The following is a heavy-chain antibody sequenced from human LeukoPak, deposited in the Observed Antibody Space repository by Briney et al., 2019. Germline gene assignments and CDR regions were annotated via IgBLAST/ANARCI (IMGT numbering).Heavy chain of an antibody. CDR3: ARDGFLEWLLEYYFDY. J-gene: IGHJ4*02. D-gene: IGHD3-3*01. CDR2: ISYDGSNK. Sequence: GGSLRLSCAASGFTFSNYWMSWVRQAPGKGLEWVAVISYDGSNKYYADSVKGRFTISRDNSKNTLYLQMNSLRAEDTAVYYCARDGFLEWLLEYYFDYWGQGTLVTVSS. CDR1: GFTFSNYW. V-gene: IGHV3-30*03.